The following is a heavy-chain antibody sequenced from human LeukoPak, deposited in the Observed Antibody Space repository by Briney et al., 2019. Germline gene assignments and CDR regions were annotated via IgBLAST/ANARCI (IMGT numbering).Heavy chain of an antibody. CDR2: IYYSGST. V-gene: IGHV4-59*08. J-gene: IGHJ2*01. CDR1: GGSISSYY. Sequence: SETLSLTCTVSGGSISSYYWSWIRQPPGKGLEWIGYIYYSGSTNYNPSLKSRVTISVDTSKNQFSLKLSSVTAADTAVYYCLGSPRWFDLWGRGTLVTVSS. CDR3: LGSPRWFDL. D-gene: IGHD4-23*01.